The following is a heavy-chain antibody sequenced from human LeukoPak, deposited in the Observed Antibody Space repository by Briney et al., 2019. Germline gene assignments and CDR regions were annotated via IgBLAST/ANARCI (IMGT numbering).Heavy chain of an antibody. D-gene: IGHD2-21*02. J-gene: IGHJ4*02. Sequence: GASVKVSCKASGYTFTGYYVHWVRQAPGQGLEWMGRINPNSGDRNYAQKFQGRVTMTRDTSISTAYMELSRLRSDDTAVYYCARDYCGGDCFPDYWGQGTLVTVSS. CDR3: ARDYCGGDCFPDY. V-gene: IGHV1-2*06. CDR1: GYTFTGYY. CDR2: INPNSGDR.